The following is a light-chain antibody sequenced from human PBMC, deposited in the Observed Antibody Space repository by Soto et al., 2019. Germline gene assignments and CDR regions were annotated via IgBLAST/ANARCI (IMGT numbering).Light chain of an antibody. J-gene: IGKJ2*01. V-gene: IGKV3-20*01. CDR3: QQYYRSPYT. CDR2: GVS. CDR1: QTVKYNY. Sequence: EIVLTQSPGTLSLSSGERATLSCRASQTVKYNYLAWYQQKPGQAPRLVIYGVSSRATGIPDRFSGSGSGTDFTLTISRLEAEDFAVYYCQQYYRSPYTFGQGTKLEIK.